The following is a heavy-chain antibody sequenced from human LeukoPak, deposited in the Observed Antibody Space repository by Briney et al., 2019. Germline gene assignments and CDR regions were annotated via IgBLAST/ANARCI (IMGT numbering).Heavy chain of an antibody. Sequence: GGSLRLSCAASGFTFSSYGMHWVRQAPGKGLEWVALMWYDGSNKYYTDSVKGRLTISRDNSKNTLYLQMNSLRAEDTAIYYCAREGPRGNSQFDYWGQGTLVTVSS. CDR3: AREGPRGNSQFDY. CDR1: GFTFSSYG. J-gene: IGHJ4*02. V-gene: IGHV3-33*01. D-gene: IGHD2/OR15-2a*01. CDR2: MWYDGSNK.